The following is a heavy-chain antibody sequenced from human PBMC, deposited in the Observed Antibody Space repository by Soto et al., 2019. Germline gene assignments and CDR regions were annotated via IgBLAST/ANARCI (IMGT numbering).Heavy chain of an antibody. Sequence: SETLSLTCTVSGGSISSYYWSWIRQPPGKGLEWIGYIYYSGSTNYNPSLKSRVTISVDTSKNQFSLKLSSVTAADTAVYYCARCMAYYYYGMDVWGQGTTVTVSS. CDR3: ARCMAYYYYGMDV. D-gene: IGHD2-8*01. J-gene: IGHJ6*02. CDR2: IYYSGST. CDR1: GGSISSYY. V-gene: IGHV4-59*01.